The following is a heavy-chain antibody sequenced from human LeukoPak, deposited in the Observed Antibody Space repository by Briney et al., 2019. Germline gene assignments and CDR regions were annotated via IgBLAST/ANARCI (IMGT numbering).Heavy chain of an antibody. V-gene: IGHV3-20*04. J-gene: IGHJ4*02. CDR1: GFSFDDYG. CDR3: AKDIDYGSGSYSFDY. Sequence: GGSLRLSCVASGFSFDDYGMSWVRQAPGKGLEWVSGINWNGGSTGYADSVKGRFTISRDNAKNSLYLQMNSLRAEDTALYYCAKDIDYGSGSYSFDYWGQGTLVTVSS. D-gene: IGHD3-10*01. CDR2: INWNGGST.